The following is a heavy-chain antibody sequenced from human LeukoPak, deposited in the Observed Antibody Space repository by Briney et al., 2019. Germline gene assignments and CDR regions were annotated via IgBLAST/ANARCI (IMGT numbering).Heavy chain of an antibody. CDR1: GFTSRNFW. Sequence: GGSLTLSCAASGFTSRNFWMSWVRQPQGKGLEWLANINHDGSAKDYVDSVKGRFTISRDNAKNSLYLEMNSLRGEDTAVYYCTTSDDSSGNNWGQGTLVTVSS. V-gene: IGHV3-7*01. CDR3: TTSDDSSGNN. J-gene: IGHJ4*02. CDR2: INHDGSAK. D-gene: IGHD3-22*01.